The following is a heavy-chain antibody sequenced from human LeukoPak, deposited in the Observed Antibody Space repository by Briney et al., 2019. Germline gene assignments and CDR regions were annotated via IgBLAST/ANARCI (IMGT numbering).Heavy chain of an antibody. D-gene: IGHD4-17*01. CDR1: GYTFTSYG. CDR3: ARVAARYQHYAFTD. V-gene: IGHV1-18*01. Sequence: ASVKVSCKASGYTFTSYGISWVRQAPGQGLEWMGWISAYNGNTNYAQKLQGRVTMTTDTSTSTAYMELRSLRSDDTAVYYCARVAARYQHYAFTDWGQGTLVTVSS. J-gene: IGHJ4*02. CDR2: ISAYNGNT.